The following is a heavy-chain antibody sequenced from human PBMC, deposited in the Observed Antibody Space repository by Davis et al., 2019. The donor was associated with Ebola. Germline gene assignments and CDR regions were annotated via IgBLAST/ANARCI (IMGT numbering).Heavy chain of an antibody. V-gene: IGHV4-61*01. J-gene: IGHJ6*02. CDR2: IYYSGST. CDR1: GGSVSSGSYY. D-gene: IGHD1-1*01. CDR3: ARGLRDPRPGYYYGMDV. Sequence: MPSETLSLTCTVSGGSVSSGSYYWSWIRQPPEKGLEWVGYIYYSGSTYYNPSLKSRVTISVDTSKNQFSLKLSSVTAADTAVYYCARGLRDPRPGYYYGMDVWGQGTTVTVSS.